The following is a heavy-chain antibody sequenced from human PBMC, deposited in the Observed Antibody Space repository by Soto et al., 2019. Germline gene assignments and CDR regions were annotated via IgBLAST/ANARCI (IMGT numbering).Heavy chain of an antibody. CDR1: GFTFSSYD. J-gene: IGHJ5*02. Sequence: GGSLRLSCAASGFTFSSYDMHWVRQATGKGLEWVSAIGTASDTYYPDSVKGRFTISRENAKNSLYLQMNSLRAGDMAVYYCARAVVSCSGGSCHNWFDPWGQGTLVTVSS. CDR3: ARAVVSCSGGSCHNWFDP. V-gene: IGHV3-13*01. D-gene: IGHD2-15*01. CDR2: IGTASDT.